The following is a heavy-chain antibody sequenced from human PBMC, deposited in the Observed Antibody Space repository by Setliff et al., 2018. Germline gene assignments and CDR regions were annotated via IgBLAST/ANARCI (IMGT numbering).Heavy chain of an antibody. J-gene: IGHJ5*02. V-gene: IGHV3-7*01. CDR1: GFTFSSLW. CDR2: INQGGGEQ. D-gene: IGHD3-3*01. Sequence: GGSLRLSCAASGFTFSSLWMAWVRQAPGKGLEWVANINQGGGEQFYVDSVRGRVIISRDNAKNSLYLHMSSLRADDTAVYYCSRDVYDFRTGQADPWGQGTLVTVSS. CDR3: SRDVYDFRTGQADP.